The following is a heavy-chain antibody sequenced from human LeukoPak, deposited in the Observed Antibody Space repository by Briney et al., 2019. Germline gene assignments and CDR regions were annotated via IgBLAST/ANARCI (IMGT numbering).Heavy chain of an antibody. J-gene: IGHJ4*02. D-gene: IGHD2-8*01. CDR1: GFTFSSYS. CDR3: ARDCTNGVCYSGLDY. CDR2: ISSSSYI. Sequence: GGSLRLSCAASGFTFSSYSMNWVRQAPGKRLEWVSSISSSSYIYYADSVKGRFTISRDNAKNSLYLQMNSLRAEDTAVYYCARDCTNGVCYSGLDYWGQGTLVTVSS. V-gene: IGHV3-21*04.